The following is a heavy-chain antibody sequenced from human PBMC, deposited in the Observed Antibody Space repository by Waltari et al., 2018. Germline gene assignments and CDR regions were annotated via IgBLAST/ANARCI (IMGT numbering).Heavy chain of an antibody. CDR2: IYRSGST. CDR3: ARGKRPDYDFWSGYGLFDY. J-gene: IGHJ4*02. Sequence: QVQLQESGPGLVKPSGTLSLTCAVSGGSISSGNWWSWVRQPPGKGLEWIGEIYRSGSTSYNPSLKSRVTISVDKSKNKFSLKLSSVTAADTAVYYCARGKRPDYDFWSGYGLFDYWGQGTLVTVSS. D-gene: IGHD3-3*01. V-gene: IGHV4-4*02. CDR1: GGSISSGNW.